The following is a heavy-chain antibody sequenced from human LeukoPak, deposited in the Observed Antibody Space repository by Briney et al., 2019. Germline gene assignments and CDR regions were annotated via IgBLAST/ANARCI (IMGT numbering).Heavy chain of an antibody. D-gene: IGHD3-3*01. J-gene: IGHJ4*02. V-gene: IGHV1-2*02. Sequence: ASVKVSCKASGYTFTGYYMHWVRQAPGQGLEWMGWINPNSGGTNYAQKFQGRVTMTRDTSLSTAYMELSRLRSDDTAVYYCARGGGVYDFWSGYSTGPRDYWGQGTLVTVSS. CDR1: GYTFTGYY. CDR3: ARGGGVYDFWSGYSTGPRDY. CDR2: INPNSGGT.